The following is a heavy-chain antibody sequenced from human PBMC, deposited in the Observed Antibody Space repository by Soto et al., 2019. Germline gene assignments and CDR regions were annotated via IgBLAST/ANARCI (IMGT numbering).Heavy chain of an antibody. CDR2: IWYDGSNT. CDR3: ARVEAPLIHSDHYYYGMDV. D-gene: IGHD5-18*01. Sequence: QVQLVESGGGVVRPGRSLRLACAASGFSFSTYGMHWVRQAPGKGLQWVAVIWYDGSNTYYEDSVKGRFTISRDNSKNTLYLQMKNLRVEDTAVYYCARVEAPLIHSDHYYYGMDVWGKGTTVTVSS. J-gene: IGHJ6*04. CDR1: GFSFSTYG. V-gene: IGHV3-33*01.